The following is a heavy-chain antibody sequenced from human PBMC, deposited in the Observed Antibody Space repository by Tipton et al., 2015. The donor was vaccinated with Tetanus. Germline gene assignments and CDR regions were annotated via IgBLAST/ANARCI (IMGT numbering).Heavy chain of an antibody. J-gene: IGHJ4*02. D-gene: IGHD5-12*01. CDR1: GGSISSGGYY. V-gene: IGHV4-31*03. CDR2: IYYSGST. CDR3: ARSAKDWLADLRAFDY. Sequence: LRLSCTVSGGSISSGGYYWSWIRQHPGKGLEWIGYIYYSGSTYYNPSLKSRVTISVDTSKNQFSLKLSSVTAADTAVYYCARSAKDWLADLRAFDYWGQGTLVTVSS.